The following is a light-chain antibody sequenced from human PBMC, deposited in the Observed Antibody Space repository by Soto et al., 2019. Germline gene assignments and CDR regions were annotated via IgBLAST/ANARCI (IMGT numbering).Light chain of an antibody. CDR3: QQYDNLPT. CDR1: QDISNY. J-gene: IGKJ5*01. CDR2: DAS. Sequence: DIQMTQSPSSLSASVGDRVTITCQASQDISNYLNWYQQKPGKAPKLLIYDASNLETGVPSRFSGSGSGTDFTSTISSLQPEDIATYYCQQYDNLPTFGQGTRLE. V-gene: IGKV1-33*01.